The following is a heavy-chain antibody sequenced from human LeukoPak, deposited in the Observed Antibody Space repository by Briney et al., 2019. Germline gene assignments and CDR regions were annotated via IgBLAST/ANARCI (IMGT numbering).Heavy chain of an antibody. D-gene: IGHD5-24*01. V-gene: IGHV4-61*01. CDR3: AGGRRDAYNYNY. J-gene: IGHJ4*02. Sequence: PSETLSLTCTVSTGSISSDNFYWSWIRQPPGKGLEWIGYIYYSGSTIYNPSLKSRVTISVDTSKNQFSLKLSSVTAADTAVYYCAGGRRDAYNYNYWGQGTLVTVSS. CDR1: TGSISSDNFY. CDR2: IYYSGST.